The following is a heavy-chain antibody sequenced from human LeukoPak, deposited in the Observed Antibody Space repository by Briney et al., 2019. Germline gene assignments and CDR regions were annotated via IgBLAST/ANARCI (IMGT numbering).Heavy chain of an antibody. D-gene: IGHD6-13*01. CDR1: GFTFSSYW. Sequence: GGSLRLSCAASGFTFSSYWMSWVRQAPGKGLEWVSGISWSSGSIGYADSVKGRFTISRDNAKNSLHLQMNSLTAEDTAVYYCAKDLYPGYSSSWYYFDYWGQGTLVTVSS. J-gene: IGHJ4*02. V-gene: IGHV3-48*04. CDR3: AKDLYPGYSSSWYYFDY. CDR2: ISWSSGSI.